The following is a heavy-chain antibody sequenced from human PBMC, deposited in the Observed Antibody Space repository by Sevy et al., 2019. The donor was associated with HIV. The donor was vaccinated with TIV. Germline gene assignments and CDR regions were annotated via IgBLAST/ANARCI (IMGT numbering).Heavy chain of an antibody. CDR3: ARESITSITIFGVAPDP. V-gene: IGHV3-7*03. J-gene: IGHJ5*02. CDR1: GFTFSSYW. D-gene: IGHD3-3*01. CDR2: IKQDGREK. Sequence: GGSLRLSCAASGFTFSSYWMSWVRQAPGKGLEWVANIKQDGREKYYVDSVKGRFTISRDNAKNSLYLQMNSLRAEDTAVYYCARESITSITIFGVAPDPWGQGTLVTVSS.